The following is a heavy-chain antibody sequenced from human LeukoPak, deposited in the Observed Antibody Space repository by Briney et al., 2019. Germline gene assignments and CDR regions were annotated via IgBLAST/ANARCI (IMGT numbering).Heavy chain of an antibody. CDR2: INTNTGNP. V-gene: IGHV7-4-1*02. Sequence: GASVKVSCKASGYTFTSYAMNWVRQAPGQGLEWMGWINTNTGNPTYAQGFTGRFVFSLDTSVNTAYLQISSLKAEDTAVYYCARVSGDPNSPYYYYYYMDVWGKGTTVTVSS. J-gene: IGHJ6*03. CDR3: ARVSGDPNSPYYYYYYMDV. D-gene: IGHD2-21*02. CDR1: GYTFTSYA.